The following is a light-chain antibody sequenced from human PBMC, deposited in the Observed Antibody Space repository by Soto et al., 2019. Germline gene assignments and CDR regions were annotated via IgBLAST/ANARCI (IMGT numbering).Light chain of an antibody. CDR2: GAS. CDR3: QQYVSSPRT. CDR1: QSVSSSY. V-gene: IGKV3-20*01. J-gene: IGKJ1*01. Sequence: EIVLTQSPGTLSLSPGERATLSCRASQSVSSSYLAWYHQKGGQAPRLLIYGASSRATGIPDRFSGSGSGTDFTLTISRLEPEDFAVYYCQQYVSSPRTFGQGTKVEIK.